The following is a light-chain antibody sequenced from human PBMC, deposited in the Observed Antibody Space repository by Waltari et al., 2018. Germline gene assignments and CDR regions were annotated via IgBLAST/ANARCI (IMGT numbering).Light chain of an antibody. V-gene: IGKV1-5*03. CDR2: KAS. J-gene: IGKJ2*01. CDR1: QSISSW. Sequence: DIQMTQSPSTLSASVGDRVPITCRASQSISSWLAWYQQKPGKAPKLLIYKASSLESGVPSRFSGSGSGTEFTLTISSLQPDDFATYYCQQYNSYLYTFGQGTKLEI. CDR3: QQYNSYLYT.